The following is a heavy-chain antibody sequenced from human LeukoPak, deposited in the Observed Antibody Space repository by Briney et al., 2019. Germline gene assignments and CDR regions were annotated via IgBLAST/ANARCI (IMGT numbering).Heavy chain of an antibody. D-gene: IGHD5-24*01. J-gene: IGHJ4*02. CDR2: IYYSGST. V-gene: IGHV4-59*01. Sequence: SETLSLTCTVSGGSISSYYWSWVRQPPGKGLEWIGYIYYSGSTNYNPSLKSRVTISVDTSKNQFSLKLSSVTAADTAVYYCARGSRRDGYNYYPRSNYFDYWGQGALVTVSS. CDR1: GGSISSYY. CDR3: ARGSRRDGYNYYPRSNYFDY.